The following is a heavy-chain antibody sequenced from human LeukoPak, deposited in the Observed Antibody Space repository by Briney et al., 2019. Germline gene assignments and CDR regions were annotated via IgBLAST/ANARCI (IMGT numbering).Heavy chain of an antibody. Sequence: GGSLRLSCAASGFTFDDYGMSWVRQAPGKGLMWVSRMSGDGSSTNYADSVKGRFTISRDNAKNTLYLQMNSLRVEDTAVYYCARALSNTVRGVGDYWGQGILVTVSS. V-gene: IGHV3-74*01. CDR2: MSGDGSST. D-gene: IGHD3-10*01. CDR1: GFTFDDYG. J-gene: IGHJ4*02. CDR3: ARALSNTVRGVGDY.